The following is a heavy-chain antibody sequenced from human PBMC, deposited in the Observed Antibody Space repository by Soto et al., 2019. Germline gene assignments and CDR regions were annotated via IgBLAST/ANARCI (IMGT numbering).Heavy chain of an antibody. CDR3: ARQTAARAAFDI. Sequence: SVKVSCKASGGTFSSYTRSWVRQAPGQGLEWMGRIIPILGIANYAQKFQGRVTITADKSTSTAYMELSSLRSEDTAVYYCARQTAARAAFDIWGQGTIVTVSS. V-gene: IGHV1-69*02. CDR1: GGTFSSYT. J-gene: IGHJ3*02. CDR2: IIPILGIA.